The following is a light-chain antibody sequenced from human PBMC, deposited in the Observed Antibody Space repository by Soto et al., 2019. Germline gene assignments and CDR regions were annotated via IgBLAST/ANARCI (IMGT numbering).Light chain of an antibody. J-gene: IGKJ1*01. CDR2: AAS. Sequence: EIQMTQSASSLSGSVGDRVSIXCRASQTFSSWFDWYQQKPGEAPKLLIYAASSLQGGAPSSFSGSGSATDFTRTISSLQPEDFATYYGQQSYSTPPAFGQGTKVDIK. CDR3: QQSYSTPPA. V-gene: IGKV1-39*01. CDR1: QTFSSW.